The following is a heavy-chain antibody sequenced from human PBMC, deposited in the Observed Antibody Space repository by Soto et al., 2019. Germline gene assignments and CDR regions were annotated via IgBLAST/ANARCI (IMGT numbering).Heavy chain of an antibody. D-gene: IGHD3-16*01. CDR2: LHYNGFA. J-gene: IGHJ4*02. CDR1: GASMNDYY. V-gene: IGHV4-59*01. CDR3: ARSGHIFAGVF. Sequence: PSDPLSLTFTVSGASMNDYYGSWIRQSPGKGLEHIGYLHYNGFAEYSPSLRSRVSISMDTSKNQFSLKLSSVTAADTAIYYCARSGHIFAGVFWGQG.